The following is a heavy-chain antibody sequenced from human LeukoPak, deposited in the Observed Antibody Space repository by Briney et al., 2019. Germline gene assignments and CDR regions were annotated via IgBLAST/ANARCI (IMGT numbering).Heavy chain of an antibody. Sequence: ASVKVSCKPSGGTFCSYAISWVRQAPGQGLEWMGRIIPILGIANYAQKFQGRVTITADKSTSTAYMELSSLRSEDTAVYYCARGHPWGVAAFDIWGQGTMVTVSS. D-gene: IGHD3-10*01. CDR3: ARGHPWGVAAFDI. CDR2: IIPILGIA. V-gene: IGHV1-69*04. J-gene: IGHJ3*02. CDR1: GGTFCSYA.